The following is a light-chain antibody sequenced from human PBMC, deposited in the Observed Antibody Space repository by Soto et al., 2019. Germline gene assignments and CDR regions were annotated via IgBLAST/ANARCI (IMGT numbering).Light chain of an antibody. CDR2: DAS. V-gene: IGKV1-5*01. J-gene: IGKJ1*01. Sequence: DIQMTQSPSTLSASVGDRVTITCRASQDINNWLAWYQQKPGNAPKFLIYDASTLESGVPSRFSGSGSGTEFTLTISSLRPDDSATYYCQQYNSYSQTFGQGTKVDIK. CDR1: QDINNW. CDR3: QQYNSYSQT.